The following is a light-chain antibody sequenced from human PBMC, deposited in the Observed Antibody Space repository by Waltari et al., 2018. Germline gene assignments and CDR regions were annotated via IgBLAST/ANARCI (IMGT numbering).Light chain of an antibody. Sequence: DIVMTQSPDSLPVSLGGTVTISCTSSLSVFYRYNNKNSLAWYQLKPGQPLKLLIYWASSPESGVPDRFRGSGSGTNFTPAISSLQAEDMAIYYCQQDYGTFPTFGQGTKLEIE. CDR3: QQDYGTFPT. J-gene: IGKJ1*01. CDR2: WAS. CDR1: LSVFYRYNNKNS. V-gene: IGKV4-1*01.